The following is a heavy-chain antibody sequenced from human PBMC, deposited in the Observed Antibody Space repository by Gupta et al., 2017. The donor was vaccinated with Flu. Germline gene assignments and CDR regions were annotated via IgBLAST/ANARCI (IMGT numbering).Heavy chain of an antibody. Sequence: GYIYYSGSTYYNPSLKSRVTISVDTSKNQFSLKLSSVTAADTAVYYCARDTIQLWPTFYYYGMDVWGQGTTVTVSS. CDR3: ARDTIQLWPTFYYYGMDV. CDR2: IYYSGST. D-gene: IGHD5-18*01. V-gene: IGHV4-31*02. J-gene: IGHJ6*02.